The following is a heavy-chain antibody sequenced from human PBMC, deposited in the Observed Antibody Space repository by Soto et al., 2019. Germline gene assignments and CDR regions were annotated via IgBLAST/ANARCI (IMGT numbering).Heavy chain of an antibody. CDR3: ARHSGYGVLGDY. D-gene: IGHD5-12*01. V-gene: IGHV3-23*01. J-gene: IGHJ4*02. CDR1: GFTFTSYA. CDR2: ISGSGGST. Sequence: EVQLLESGGGLVQPGGSLRLSCAASGFTFTSYAMSWVRQAPGKGLEWVSAISGSGGSTYYADSVKGRFTISRDNSKNTLYLQMNSLRAEDTVVYYCARHSGYGVLGDYWGQGTLVTVSS.